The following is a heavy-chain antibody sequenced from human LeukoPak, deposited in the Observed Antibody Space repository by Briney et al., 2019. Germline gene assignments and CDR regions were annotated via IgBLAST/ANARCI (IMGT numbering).Heavy chain of an antibody. CDR2: IYYSGST. Sequence: SETLSLTCTVSDGSISSYYWSWIRQPPGKGLEWIGYIYYSGSTNYNPSLKSRVTISVDTSKNQFSLKLSSVTAADTAVYYCARDLYDSSGFDAFNIWGQGTMVTVSS. J-gene: IGHJ3*02. CDR1: DGSISSYY. D-gene: IGHD3-22*01. V-gene: IGHV4-59*01. CDR3: ARDLYDSSGFDAFNI.